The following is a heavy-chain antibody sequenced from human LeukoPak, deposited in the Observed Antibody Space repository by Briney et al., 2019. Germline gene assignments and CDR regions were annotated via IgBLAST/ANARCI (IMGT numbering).Heavy chain of an antibody. V-gene: IGHV1-3*01. J-gene: IGHJ3*02. CDR1: GYTFTSYA. CDR2: INAGNGNT. Sequence: ASVKVSCKASGYTFTSYAMHWVRQAPGQRLEWMGWINAGNGNTKYSQKFQGRVTITRDTSASTAYMELSSLRSEDTAVYYCARDQDAGGSDAFDIWGQGTMVTVSS. D-gene: IGHD3-16*01. CDR3: ARDQDAGGSDAFDI.